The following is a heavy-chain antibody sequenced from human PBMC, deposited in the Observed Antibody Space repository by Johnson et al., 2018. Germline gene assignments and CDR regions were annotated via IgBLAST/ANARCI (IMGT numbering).Heavy chain of an antibody. J-gene: IGHJ6*03. D-gene: IGHD6-19*01. V-gene: IGHV3-23*01. CDR1: GFTFNSSG. Sequence: VQLQESGGGLIQPGGSLRLSCAASGFTFNSSGMSWVRQSPGKGLEWVSRISDTGGDTYYADSVKGRFTISRDNSKNTVYLQMNSLRSDDTAVYYCAKERGVAVALRYMDVWGKGTTVTVSS. CDR3: AKERGVAVALRYMDV. CDR2: ISDTGGDT.